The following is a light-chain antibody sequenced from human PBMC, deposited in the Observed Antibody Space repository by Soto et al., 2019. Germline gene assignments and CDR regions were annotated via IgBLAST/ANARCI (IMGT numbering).Light chain of an antibody. CDR2: KAS. CDR1: QSISSW. CDR3: QQYNDNWT. Sequence: DIQMTQSPSTLSASVGDRVTITCRASQSISSWLAWYQQKPGKAPKLLIYKASTLQSGVPSRFSGSGSGTEVTLAISSLQPDDSATYYCQQYNDNWTFGQGTKLEIK. V-gene: IGKV1-5*03. J-gene: IGKJ1*01.